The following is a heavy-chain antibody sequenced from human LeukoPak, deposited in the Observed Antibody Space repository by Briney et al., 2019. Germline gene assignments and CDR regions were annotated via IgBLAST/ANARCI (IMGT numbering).Heavy chain of an antibody. J-gene: IGHJ5*02. CDR1: GYTFTGYY. CDR3: ARDNSVGDNAWWFDP. Sequence: ASVKVSCKASGYTFTGYYMHWVRQAPGQGLEWMGRINPNSGGTNYAQKFQGRVTMTRDMSTSTDYMELSSLRSEDTAIYYCARDNSVGDNAWWFDPWGQGTLVTVSS. CDR2: INPNSGGT. D-gene: IGHD1-26*01. V-gene: IGHV1-2*02.